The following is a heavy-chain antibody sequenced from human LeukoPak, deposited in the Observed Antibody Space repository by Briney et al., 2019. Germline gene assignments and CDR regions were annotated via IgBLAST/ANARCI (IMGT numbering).Heavy chain of an antibody. CDR2: IYTSGST. V-gene: IGHV4-4*07. CDR1: GRSINSHF. Sequence: SETLSLTYTVSGRSINSHFWMWIRQPAGKGLEWIGRIYTSGSTNYNPSLKSRVTMSVDTSKNQFSLKLSSVTAADTAVYYCANIPDCSSTSCCAGVHWFDPWGQGTLVTVSS. J-gene: IGHJ5*02. CDR3: ANIPDCSSTSCCAGVHWFDP. D-gene: IGHD2-2*01.